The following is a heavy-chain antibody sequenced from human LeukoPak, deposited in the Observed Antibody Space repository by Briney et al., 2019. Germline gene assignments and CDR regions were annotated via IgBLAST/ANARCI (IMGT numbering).Heavy chain of an antibody. CDR1: GFTFDDYA. CDR2: ISWNSGSI. V-gene: IGHV3-9*03. D-gene: IGHD3-3*01. Sequence: GRSLRLSCAASGFTFDDYAMHWVRQAPGKGLEWVSGISWNSGSIGYADSVKGRFTISRDNAKNSLYLQMNSLRAEDMALYYCAKVPVPTYYDFWSGSGAFDIWGQGTMVTVSS. J-gene: IGHJ3*02. CDR3: AKVPVPTYYDFWSGSGAFDI.